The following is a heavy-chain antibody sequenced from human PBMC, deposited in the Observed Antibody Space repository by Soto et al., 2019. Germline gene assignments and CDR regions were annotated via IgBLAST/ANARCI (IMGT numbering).Heavy chain of an antibody. Sequence: GSLSISWAGSGLTFSSDAMSWVRNAQGKGLEWVSAISGSGGSTYYADSVKGRFTISRDNSKNTLYLQMNSLRAEDTAVYYCAKPPSGTYFYNWFDPWGQGTLVTVSS. CDR2: ISGSGGST. D-gene: IGHD1-1*01. CDR3: AKPPSGTYFYNWFDP. CDR1: GLTFSSDA. V-gene: IGHV3-23*01. J-gene: IGHJ5*02.